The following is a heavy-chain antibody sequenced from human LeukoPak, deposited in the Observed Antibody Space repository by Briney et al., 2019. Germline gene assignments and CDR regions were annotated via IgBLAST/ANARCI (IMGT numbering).Heavy chain of an antibody. CDR3: AGRPEGGYNWGDAFDI. D-gene: IGHD1-1*01. J-gene: IGHJ3*02. CDR2: IYYSGST. CDR1: GGSISSYY. V-gene: IGHV4-59*01. Sequence: PSETLSLTCTVSGGSISSYYWSWIRQPPGKGLEWIGYIYYSGSTNYNPSLKSRVTISVDTSKNQFSLKLSSATAADTAVYYCAGRPEGGYNWGDAFDIWGQGTMVTVSS.